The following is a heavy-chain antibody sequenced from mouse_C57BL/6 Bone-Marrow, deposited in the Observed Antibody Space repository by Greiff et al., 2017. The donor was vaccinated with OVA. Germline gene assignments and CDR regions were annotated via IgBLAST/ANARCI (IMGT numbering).Heavy chain of an antibody. CDR3: ARNFYYGSSYDFDY. CDR1: GFSLTSYA. CDR2: IWTGGGT. Sequence: VQLKESGPGLVAPSQSLSITCTVSGFSLTSYAISWVRQPPGKGLEWLGVIWTGGGTNYNSALKSRMSISKDNSKSQVFLKMNILQTDDTARYYCARNFYYGSSYDFDYWGQGTTLTVSS. J-gene: IGHJ2*01. D-gene: IGHD1-1*01. V-gene: IGHV2-9-1*01.